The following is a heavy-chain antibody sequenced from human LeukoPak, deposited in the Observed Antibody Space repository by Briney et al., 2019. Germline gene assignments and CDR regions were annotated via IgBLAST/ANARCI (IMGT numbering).Heavy chain of an antibody. J-gene: IGHJ2*01. CDR3: GRRTYYDTLTGYTYWYFDL. CDR1: GGSISSYY. Sequence: SETLSLTCTVSGGSISSYYWSWIRQPPGKRLEWIGYTSYSGSTDYNPSLKSRVTMSVDTSKNQFSLKLSSVTAADTAVYYCGRRTYYDTLTGYTYWYFDLWGRGTPVTVSS. V-gene: IGHV4-59*01. CDR2: TSYSGST. D-gene: IGHD3-9*01.